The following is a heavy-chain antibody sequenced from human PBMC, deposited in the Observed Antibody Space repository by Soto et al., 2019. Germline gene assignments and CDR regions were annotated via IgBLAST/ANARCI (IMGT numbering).Heavy chain of an antibody. J-gene: IGHJ4*02. D-gene: IGHD5-12*01. CDR2: FDPEDGET. CDR1: GYTLTELS. Sequence: ASVKVSCKVSGYTLTELSMHWVRQAPGKGLEWMGGFDPEDGETIYAQKFQGRVTMTEDTSTDTAYMELSSLRSEDTAVYYCATGIGGYANEGFDYWGQGTLVTVSS. V-gene: IGHV1-24*01. CDR3: ATGIGGYANEGFDY.